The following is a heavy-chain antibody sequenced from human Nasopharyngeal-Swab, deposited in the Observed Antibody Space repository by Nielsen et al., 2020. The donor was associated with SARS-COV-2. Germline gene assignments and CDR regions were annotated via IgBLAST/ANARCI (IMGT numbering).Heavy chain of an antibody. CDR3: ARDLTYYDFWSGYYTTPSDY. Sequence: VKVSCKASGYTFTSYAMNWVRQAPGQGLEWMGWINTNTGNPTYAQGFTGRFVFSLDTSVSTAYLQISSLKAEDTAVYYCARDLTYYDFWSGYYTTPSDYWGQGTLVTVSS. V-gene: IGHV7-4-1*02. J-gene: IGHJ4*02. CDR2: INTNTGNP. CDR1: GYTFTSYA. D-gene: IGHD3-3*01.